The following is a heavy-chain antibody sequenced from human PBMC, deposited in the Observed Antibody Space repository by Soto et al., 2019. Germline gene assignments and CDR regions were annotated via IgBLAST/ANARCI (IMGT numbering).Heavy chain of an antibody. CDR3: ARPPYPPHYDDAFDI. V-gene: IGHV3-30*03. Sequence: GGSLRLSCAASGCTFSNYAIRWVRENRVKGVEWVTIIASDRKDKRYADSVKGRFTISRDNSKNTVYLQMNSLRGEDTAMYYCARPPYPPHYDDAFDIWGQGTMVTVSS. CDR1: GCTFSNYA. CDR2: IASDRKDK. J-gene: IGHJ3*02. D-gene: IGHD3-16*01.